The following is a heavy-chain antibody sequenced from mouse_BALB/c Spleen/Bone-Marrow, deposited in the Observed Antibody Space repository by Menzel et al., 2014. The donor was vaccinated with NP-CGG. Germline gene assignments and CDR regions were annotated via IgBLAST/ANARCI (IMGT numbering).Heavy chain of an antibody. CDR2: ITAYNGAT. D-gene: IGHD1-1*01. V-gene: IGHV1-26*01. Sequence: EVQLQQSGPELVKPGASVKISCKASGCSFTGYYMHWVKQSHGKSLEWIVRITAYNGATSYNQNFKDKASLTVDKSSSTAYMELHSLTSEDSAYYYCARKELLITTVVATDAMDYWGQGTPVTVSS. CDR1: GCSFTGYY. J-gene: IGHJ4*01. CDR3: ARKELLITTVVATDAMDY.